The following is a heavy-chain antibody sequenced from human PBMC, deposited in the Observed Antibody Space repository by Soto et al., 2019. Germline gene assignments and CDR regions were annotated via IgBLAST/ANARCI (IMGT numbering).Heavy chain of an antibody. J-gene: IGHJ4*02. V-gene: IGHV3-21*01. Sequence: EVQLVESGGGLVKPGGSLRLSCAASGFTFSSYSMNWVRQAPGKGLECVSSISSSSSYIYYAASVKGRFTSSRDNVKNSLYLQMTSLRAEDTAVYYCARMTSYDSGGYYWYWGQGTLVTVSS. CDR3: ARMTSYDSGGYYWY. D-gene: IGHD3-22*01. CDR1: GFTFSSYS. CDR2: ISSSSSYI.